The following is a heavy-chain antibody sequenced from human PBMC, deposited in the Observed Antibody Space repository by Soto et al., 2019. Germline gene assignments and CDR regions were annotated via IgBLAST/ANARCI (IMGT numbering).Heavy chain of an antibody. Sequence: PGGSLRLSCATSGFPFSDCYMSWIRQAPGKGLEWLSHISTKSTYRNYADSVKGRFTISRDNSKSSLFLQMNSLGVEDTAVYYCARGGGGGLFEHWGQGILVTVSS. CDR2: ISTKSTYR. CDR3: ARGGGGGLFEH. CDR1: GFPFSDCY. J-gene: IGHJ4*02. D-gene: IGHD2-21*01. V-gene: IGHV3-11*06.